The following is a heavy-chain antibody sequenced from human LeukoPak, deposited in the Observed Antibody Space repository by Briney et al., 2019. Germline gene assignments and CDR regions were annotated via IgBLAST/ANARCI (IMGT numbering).Heavy chain of an antibody. D-gene: IGHD5-18*01. J-gene: IGHJ3*02. V-gene: IGHV3-49*03. Sequence: PGGSLRLSCTASGFTFGDYAMSWFRQAPGKGLEWVGFIRSKAHGGTTEYAASVKGRFTISRDDSKSIAYLQMNSLKTEDTAVYYCARGQYSWGGIDAFDIWGQGTMVTVSS. CDR3: ARGQYSWGGIDAFDI. CDR2: IRSKAHGGTT. CDR1: GFTFGDYA.